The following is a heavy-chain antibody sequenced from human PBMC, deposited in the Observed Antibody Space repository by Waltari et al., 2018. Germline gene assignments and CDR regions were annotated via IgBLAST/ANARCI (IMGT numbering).Heavy chain of an antibody. CDR1: GFTFSNYG. V-gene: IGHV3-30*02. J-gene: IGHJ5*02. D-gene: IGHD2-8*01. CDR2: MTYEGDKK. CDR3: ARGNGYCISGVCKRWVDA. Sequence: QVQLVESGGGVVQPGGSLRLSCVASGFTFSNYGMHWVRQAPGKGMGLVAFMTYEGDKKYYGDSMKGRFTISRDTSKNTLSLEMNTLRTDDTAVYYCARGNGYCISGVCKRWVDAWGQGILVTVSS.